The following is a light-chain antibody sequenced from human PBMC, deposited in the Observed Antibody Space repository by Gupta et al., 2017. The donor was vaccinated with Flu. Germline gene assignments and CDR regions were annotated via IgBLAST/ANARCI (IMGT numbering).Light chain of an antibody. V-gene: IGLV1-51*02. J-gene: IGLJ2*01. Sequence: TVSISCSGSSSNIEKNYVSWYQQVPGAAPKLLISENDKRPSGIPDRFSASKSDTSATLGIXGXQTGDEXDYYCASWDSDLNGVVFGGGTTVTVL. CDR3: ASWDSDLNGVV. CDR1: SSNIEKNY. CDR2: END.